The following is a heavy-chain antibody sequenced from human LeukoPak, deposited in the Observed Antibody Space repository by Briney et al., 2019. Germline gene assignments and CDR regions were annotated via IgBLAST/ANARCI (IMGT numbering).Heavy chain of an antibody. V-gene: IGHV3-74*01. CDR3: ARVVTTWDAFDI. CDR1: GFTFSSYW. Sequence: GGSLRLSCAASGFTFSSYWMHWVRQAPGKGLVWVSRINSDGSSTSYADSVKGRFTISRDNAKNTLYLQMNSLRAEDTAVYYCARVVTTWDAFDIWGQGTMVTVSS. J-gene: IGHJ3*02. D-gene: IGHD3-22*01. CDR2: INSDGSST.